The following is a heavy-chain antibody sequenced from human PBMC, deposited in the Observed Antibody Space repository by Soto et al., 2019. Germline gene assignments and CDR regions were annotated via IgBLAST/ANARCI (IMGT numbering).Heavy chain of an antibody. CDR3: ARVVGGYDYGMDV. D-gene: IGHD2-2*01. J-gene: IGHJ6*02. Sequence: QVQLQESGPGLVKPSGTLSLTCAVSGGSISSSNWWSWVRQPPGKGLEWIGEIYHSGSTNYNPSLKRRVTIAVDKSKNQFSLKRSSVTAADTAVYYCARVVGGYDYGMDVWGQGTTVTVSS. CDR2: IYHSGST. V-gene: IGHV4-4*02. CDR1: GGSISSSNW.